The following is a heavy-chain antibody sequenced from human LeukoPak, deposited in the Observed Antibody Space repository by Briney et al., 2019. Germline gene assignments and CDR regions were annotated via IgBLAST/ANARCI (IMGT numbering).Heavy chain of an antibody. CDR3: AGEEEGGTFDY. Sequence: ASVNLSCKASGYTFTRYYIHWVRQAPGQGLEWMGKINPSGSSTGYAQKFQGRVTMTRDTSTNIVYMGLSSLRSEDTAVYYCAGEEEGGTFDYWGQGTLVTVSS. V-gene: IGHV1-46*01. CDR1: GYTFTRYY. J-gene: IGHJ4*02. CDR2: INPSGSST. D-gene: IGHD1-1*01.